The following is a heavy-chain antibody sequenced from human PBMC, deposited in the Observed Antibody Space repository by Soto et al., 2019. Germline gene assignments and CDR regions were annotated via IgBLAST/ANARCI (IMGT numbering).Heavy chain of an antibody. V-gene: IGHV1-8*01. CDR3: ARRGVAAAGTGHY. CDR1: GYTFTTYD. J-gene: IGHJ4*02. CDR2: MNPNSGKT. Sequence: QVQLVQSGAEVQKPGASVKVSCKASGYTFTTYDINWVRQATGQGLEWMGWMNPNSGKTAYAQKFQGRVSMTRDTSISTAYMELTSLRSGDTAVYYCARRGVAAAGTGHYWGQGTLVTVSS. D-gene: IGHD6-13*01.